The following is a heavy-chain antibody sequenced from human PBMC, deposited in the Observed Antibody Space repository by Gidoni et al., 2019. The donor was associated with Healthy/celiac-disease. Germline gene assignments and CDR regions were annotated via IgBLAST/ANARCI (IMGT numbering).Heavy chain of an antibody. CDR3: ARALPYYYDSSGYTIDY. V-gene: IGHV4-59*01. CDR2: IYYSGST. CDR1: GGSISSYY. J-gene: IGHJ4*02. D-gene: IGHD3-22*01. Sequence: QVQLQESGPGLVKPSETLSLTCTVSGGSISSYYWSWIRQPPGKGLEWIGYIYYSGSTNYNPSLKSRVTISVDTSKNQFSLKLSSVTAADTAVYYCARALPYYYDSSGYTIDYWGQGTLVTVSS.